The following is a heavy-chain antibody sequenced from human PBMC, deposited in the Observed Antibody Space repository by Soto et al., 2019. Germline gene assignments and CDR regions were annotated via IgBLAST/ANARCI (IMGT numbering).Heavy chain of an antibody. CDR1: GGTFSSHG. CDR2: SIPLFGIT. V-gene: IGHV1-69*12. J-gene: IGHJ4*02. D-gene: IGHD5-18*01. CDR3: GSVRGYGLVK. Sequence: QVQLVQSGAEVKKPGSSVKVSCKASGGTFSSHGFNWVRQAPGQGLEWIGGSIPLFGITNHTQKFQDRITVLADASTTIVYVELWGLRSDDTAIYYCGSVRGYGLVKWGQRSLITVSS.